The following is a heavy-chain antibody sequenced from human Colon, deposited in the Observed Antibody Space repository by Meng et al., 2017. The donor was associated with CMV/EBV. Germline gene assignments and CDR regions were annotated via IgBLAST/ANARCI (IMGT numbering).Heavy chain of an antibody. V-gene: IGHV4-34*01. Sequence: SETLSLTCTVSGGSISSYYWSWVRQPPGKGLEWIGEINQSGSTNYNPSLKSRVAVSLGTSGNQFSLKVNSVTAADTAVYYCARGRSIVGATYIDYWGQGTLVTVSS. CDR2: INQSGST. J-gene: IGHJ4*02. CDR3: ARGRSIVGATYIDY. D-gene: IGHD1-26*01. CDR1: GGSISSYY.